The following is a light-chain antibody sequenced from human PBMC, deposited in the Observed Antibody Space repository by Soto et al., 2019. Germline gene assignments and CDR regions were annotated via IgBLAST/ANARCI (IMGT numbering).Light chain of an antibody. J-gene: IGLJ1*01. V-gene: IGLV2-11*01. CDR3: CSYAGSSTSDV. CDR1: SRDVGGYEY. CDR2: DVS. Sequence: QSVLTQPRSGAGSPAQSVTISCTGTSRDVGGYEYVSWYQQHPGKARRLMIYDVSKRTQAVPDSFSGSKSGHTASLNISALQAEDEADSYCCSYAGSSTSDVFGNGTKVTV.